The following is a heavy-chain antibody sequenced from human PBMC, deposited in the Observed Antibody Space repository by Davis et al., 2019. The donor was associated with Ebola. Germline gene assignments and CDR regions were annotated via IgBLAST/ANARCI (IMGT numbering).Heavy chain of an antibody. V-gene: IGHV3-69-1*01. D-gene: IGHD6-13*01. Sequence: PGGSLRLSCATSGSTFNAHSMNCVRQPPGNGLQWVSTFGTSGDTFYADSVKGRFTISRDNAKNSLYLQMNSLRDEDPAVYYCARWLAAAGTRPYYYYGMDVWGKGTTVTVSS. CDR1: GSTFNAHS. CDR2: FGTSGDT. J-gene: IGHJ6*04. CDR3: ARWLAAAGTRPYYYYGMDV.